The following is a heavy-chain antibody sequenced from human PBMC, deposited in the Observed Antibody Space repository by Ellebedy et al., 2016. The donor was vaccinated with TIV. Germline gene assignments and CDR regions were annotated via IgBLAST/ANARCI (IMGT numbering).Heavy chain of an antibody. V-gene: IGHV4-39*01. D-gene: IGHD3-16*01. CDR1: GGSISSWSYY. J-gene: IGHJ1*01. CDR2: VYYSGST. Sequence: SETLSLTCTASGGSISSWSYYCGWIRQPPGKGLEWIGSVYYSGSTYYTPSLKSRVTISVDTSNNQFSLRLTSVTAADTAVYYCAGGIGIEYFHHWGQGTLVTVSS. CDR3: AGGIGIEYFHH.